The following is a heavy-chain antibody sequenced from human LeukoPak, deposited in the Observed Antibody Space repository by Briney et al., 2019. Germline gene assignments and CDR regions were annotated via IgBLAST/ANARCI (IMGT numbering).Heavy chain of an antibody. V-gene: IGHV1-3*01. CDR3: ARDSSGWYTEGYFDY. CDR2: INAGNGNT. D-gene: IGHD6-19*01. CDR1: GYTFTSDA. J-gene: IGHJ4*02. Sequence: EASVKVSCKASGYTFTSDAMHWVRQAPGQRLEWMGWINAGNGNTKYSQKFQGRVTITRDTSASTAYMELSSLRSEDTAVYYCARDSSGWYTEGYFDYWGQGTLVTVSS.